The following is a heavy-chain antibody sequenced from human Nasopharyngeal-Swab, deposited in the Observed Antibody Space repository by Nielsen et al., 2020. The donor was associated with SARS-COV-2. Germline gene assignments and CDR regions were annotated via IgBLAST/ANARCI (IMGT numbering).Heavy chain of an antibody. CDR2: IRSKGNSYAT. CDR3: TRCGGSCYTGKDY. D-gene: IGHD2-15*01. V-gene: IGHV3-73*01. CDR1: GFIFSDSA. J-gene: IGHJ4*02. Sequence: GESLKISCAASGFIFSDSAIHWVRQASGKGPEWVGRIRSKGNSYATEYAASVEGRFTISRDDSKNTAYLQMNSLITEDTAIYYCTRCGGSCYTGKDYWGQGTLVTVSP.